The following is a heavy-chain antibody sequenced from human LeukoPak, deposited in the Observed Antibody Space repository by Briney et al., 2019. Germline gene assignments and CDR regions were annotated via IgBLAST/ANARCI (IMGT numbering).Heavy chain of an antibody. CDR3: AKSMVRGVIITCFDY. J-gene: IGHJ4*02. D-gene: IGHD3-10*01. Sequence: GGSLRLSCGASGFTFSSYGMHWFRQAPGKGLEGVAVISCDGSNKYYRDSVKGRFTISRDNSKNTLYLQMNSLRAEDTAMYYCAKSMVRGVIITCFDYWGQGTLVTVSS. V-gene: IGHV3-30*18. CDR2: ISCDGSNK. CDR1: GFTFSSYG.